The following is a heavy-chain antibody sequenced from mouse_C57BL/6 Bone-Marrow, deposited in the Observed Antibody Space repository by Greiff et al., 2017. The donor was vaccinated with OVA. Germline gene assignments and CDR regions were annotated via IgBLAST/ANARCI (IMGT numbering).Heavy chain of an antibody. CDR3: ARSTGTSYYYAMDY. CDR1: GYTFTSYW. V-gene: IGHV1-55*01. D-gene: IGHD4-1*02. Sequence: QVQLQQPGAELVKPGASVKMSCKASGYTFTSYWITWVKQRPGQGLEWIGDIYPGSGSTNYNEKFKSKATLTVDTSSSTAYMQLSSLTAEDSAVYYCARSTGTSYYYAMDYWGQGTSVTVSS. CDR2: IYPGSGST. J-gene: IGHJ4*01.